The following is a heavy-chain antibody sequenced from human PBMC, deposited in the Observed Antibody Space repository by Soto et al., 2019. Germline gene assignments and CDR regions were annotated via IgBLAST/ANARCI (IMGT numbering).Heavy chain of an antibody. Sequence: SETLSLTCNVSGGSISTSRSYWAWIRQPPGKGLEWLANIFYSGSTYYNPSLASRVTVSVDTSKNEFSLKLRSVTAADTAVYYCAGQPTTGDTDLWFDPWGQGTLVTVSS. D-gene: IGHD2-21*01. CDR1: GGSISTSRSY. CDR2: IFYSGST. CDR3: AGQPTTGDTDLWFDP. J-gene: IGHJ5*02. V-gene: IGHV4-39*01.